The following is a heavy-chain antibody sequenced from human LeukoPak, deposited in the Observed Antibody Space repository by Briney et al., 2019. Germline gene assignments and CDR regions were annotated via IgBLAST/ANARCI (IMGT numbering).Heavy chain of an antibody. CDR3: AKERGYGYNHIDY. V-gene: IGHV3-48*02. J-gene: IGHJ4*02. D-gene: IGHD5-24*01. CDR1: GFTFSNYN. CDR2: ISSSSSTI. Sequence: GGSLRLSCAASGFTFSNYNMNWVRQAPGKGLEWISYISSSSSTIHYADSVKGRFTISRDNAKNSLYLQMNSLRDEDTAVYYCAKERGYGYNHIDYWGQGTLVTVSS.